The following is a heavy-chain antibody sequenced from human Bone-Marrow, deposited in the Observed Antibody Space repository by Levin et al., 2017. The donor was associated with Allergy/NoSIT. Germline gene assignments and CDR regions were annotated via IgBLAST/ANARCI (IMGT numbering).Heavy chain of an antibody. CDR3: ARRHGDYLGSFEY. D-gene: IGHD4-17*01. CDR2: ISSSGTTI. J-gene: IGHJ4*02. Sequence: GESLKISCAASGITFSSYSMNWVRQAPGKGLEWVSYISSSGTTIYYADSVKGRFTISRDNAKNSLYLEMNSLRAEDTAVYYCARRHGDYLGSFEYWGQGTLVTVSS. CDR1: GITFSSYS. V-gene: IGHV3-48*04.